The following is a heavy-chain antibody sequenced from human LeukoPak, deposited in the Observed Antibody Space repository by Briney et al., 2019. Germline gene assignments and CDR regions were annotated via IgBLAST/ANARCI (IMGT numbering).Heavy chain of an antibody. V-gene: IGHV4-39*07. D-gene: IGHD1-14*01. CDR1: GGSISSSSYY. J-gene: IGHJ4*02. Sequence: SETLSLTCTVSGGSISSSSYYWGWIRQPPGKGLEWIGSIYYSGSTYYNPSLKSRVTISVDTSKNQFSLKLSSVTAADTAAYYCARLRVAAEYYFDYWGQGTLVTVSS. CDR3: ARLRVAAEYYFDY. CDR2: IYYSGST.